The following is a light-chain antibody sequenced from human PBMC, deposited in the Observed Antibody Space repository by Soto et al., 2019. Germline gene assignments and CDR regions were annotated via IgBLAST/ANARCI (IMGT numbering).Light chain of an antibody. V-gene: IGKV3-15*01. Sequence: EIVMTQSPATLSVSPGERATLSCRASQSVSSNLAWYQQKPGQAPRLLIYGASTRATGIPARFSGSGSGTDFTLTINGLEPEDFAVYYCQHYENTPPSVTFGPGTKVDIK. CDR1: QSVSSN. J-gene: IGKJ3*01. CDR2: GAS. CDR3: QHYENTPPSVT.